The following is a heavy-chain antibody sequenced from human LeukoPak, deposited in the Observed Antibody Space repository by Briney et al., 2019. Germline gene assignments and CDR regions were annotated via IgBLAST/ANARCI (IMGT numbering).Heavy chain of an antibody. J-gene: IGHJ4*02. V-gene: IGHV3-48*04. CDR2: ISSSSSTI. Sequence: PGGSLRLSCAASGFTFSSYSMNWVRQAPGKGLEWVSYISSSSSTIYYADSVKGRFTISRDSAKNSLYLQMNSLRAEDTAVYYCARRYCSSTSCSRREFDYWGQGTLVTVSS. CDR3: ARRYCSSTSCSRREFDY. D-gene: IGHD2-2*01. CDR1: GFTFSSYS.